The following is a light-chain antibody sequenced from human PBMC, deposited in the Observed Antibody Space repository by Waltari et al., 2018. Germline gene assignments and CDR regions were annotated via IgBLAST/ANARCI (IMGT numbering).Light chain of an antibody. V-gene: IGKV1-33*01. CDR2: SAT. Sequence: DIQMTQSPSSLSASVGDRVTITCQASKDISSYLNWYQQKPGKAPKLLMASATNLEAGVPSRFSGSRSGTDFTFPITSLQSEDIATYYCQQYADLPWTFGQGTKVEIK. CDR1: KDISSY. CDR3: QQYADLPWT. J-gene: IGKJ1*01.